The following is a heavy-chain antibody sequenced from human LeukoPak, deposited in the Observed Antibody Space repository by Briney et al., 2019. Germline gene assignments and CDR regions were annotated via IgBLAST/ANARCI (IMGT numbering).Heavy chain of an antibody. J-gene: IGHJ5*02. Sequence: GASVKVSCKASGYTFTGYYVHWVRQAPGQGLEWMGRINPNSGGTNYAQKFQGRVTMTRDTSISTAYMELSRLRSDDTAVYYCARGGTRGHRYNWFDPWGQGTLVTVSS. D-gene: IGHD2-2*01. CDR2: INPNSGGT. CDR1: GYTFTGYY. V-gene: IGHV1-2*06. CDR3: ARGGTRGHRYNWFDP.